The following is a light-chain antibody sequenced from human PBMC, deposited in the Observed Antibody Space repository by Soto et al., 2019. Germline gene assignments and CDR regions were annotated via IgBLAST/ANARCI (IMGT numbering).Light chain of an antibody. CDR2: GNT. V-gene: IGLV1-40*01. J-gene: IGLJ2*01. CDR1: SSNIGAGYD. CDR3: QSYESSLSGWI. Sequence: QSVLTQPPSMSGAPGQGVTISCTGSSSNIGAGYDVHWYQQVPGTAPKLLIYGNTNRPSGVPDRFSASKSGTSASLAISGLQAEDEADYYCQSYESSLSGWIFGGGTKPDRP.